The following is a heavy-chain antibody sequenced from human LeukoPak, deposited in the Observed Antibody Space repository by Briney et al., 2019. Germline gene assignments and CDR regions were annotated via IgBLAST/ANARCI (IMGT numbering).Heavy chain of an antibody. CDR3: TINFGVADA. CDR2: ISAYSGET. Sequence: ASVRVSCKASGYSLTTYGITWVRQAPGQGLEWMGWISAYSGETRYAQNFQGRVTLTRDTSSKTGYMELGSLTSDDTAVYYCTINFGVADAWGQGTLVTVSS. V-gene: IGHV1-18*01. J-gene: IGHJ5*02. CDR1: GYSLTTYG. D-gene: IGHD3-3*01.